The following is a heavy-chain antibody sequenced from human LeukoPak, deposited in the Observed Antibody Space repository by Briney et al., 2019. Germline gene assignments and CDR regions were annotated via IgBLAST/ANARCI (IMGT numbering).Heavy chain of an antibody. J-gene: IGHJ4*02. CDR2: ISSSSSYI. D-gene: IGHD3-16*01. V-gene: IGHV3-21*01. CDR3: ARALRTVWGNYFDY. CDR1: GFTFSSYT. Sequence: GGSLRLSCAASGFTFSSYTLKWVRHAPGKGLEWVSSISSSSSYIYYADSVKGRFTISRDNAKNSLYLLMNSLRAEDTAVYYCARALRTVWGNYFDYWGQGTLVTVSS.